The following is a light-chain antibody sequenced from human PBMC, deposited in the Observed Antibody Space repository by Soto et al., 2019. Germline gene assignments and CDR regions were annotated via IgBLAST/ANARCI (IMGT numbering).Light chain of an antibody. CDR3: QQRSNSPPYT. J-gene: IGKJ2*01. CDR1: QSVSSY. V-gene: IGKV3-11*01. Sequence: EIVLTQSPATLSLSPGERATLSCRASQSVSSYFAWYQQKPGQAPRLLIYDASNSATGIPARFSGSGSGTAFTLTISSLEPEDFAVYYCQQRSNSPPYTFGQGTKLEIK. CDR2: DAS.